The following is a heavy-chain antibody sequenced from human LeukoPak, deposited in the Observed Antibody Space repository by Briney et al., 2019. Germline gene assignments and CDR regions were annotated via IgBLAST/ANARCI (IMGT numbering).Heavy chain of an antibody. Sequence: ASVKVSCKASGYTFTSYDISWLRQAPGQGLEWMGRISAYHGNTNYAQKLQGRVTMTTDTSTRTAYMELRSLRSDDTAVYFCAREYYGYYEGFDYWGQGTLVTVSS. V-gene: IGHV1-18*01. CDR2: ISAYHGNT. J-gene: IGHJ4*02. CDR1: GYTFTSYD. D-gene: IGHD3-10*01. CDR3: AREYYGYYEGFDY.